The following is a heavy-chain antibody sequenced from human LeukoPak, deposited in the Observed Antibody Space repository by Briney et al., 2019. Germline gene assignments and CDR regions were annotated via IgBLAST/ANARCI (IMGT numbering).Heavy chain of an antibody. D-gene: IGHD2-21*02. Sequence: GESLQISCKGSGYSFTSYWIGWVRQMPGKGLEWMGIVYPGDSDTRYSPSFQGQVTISADKSNSTAYLQWSSLKASDTAMYYCARFGYCGGDCYSEPFDPWGQGTLVTVSS. CDR1: GYSFTSYW. CDR3: ARFGYCGGDCYSEPFDP. V-gene: IGHV5-51*01. J-gene: IGHJ5*02. CDR2: VYPGDSDT.